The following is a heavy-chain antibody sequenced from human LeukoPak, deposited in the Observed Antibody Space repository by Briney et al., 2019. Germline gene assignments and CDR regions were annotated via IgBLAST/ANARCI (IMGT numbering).Heavy chain of an antibody. CDR2: ISSSSSYT. CDR3: VRAVSVSSYYFDC. D-gene: IGHD5/OR15-5a*01. Sequence: KPGGSLRLSCAASGFTFSDYYMSWIRQAAGKGLEWISYISSSSSYTNYVDSVKGRFTISTDNAKNSLYLQMNSLRAEDTAVYYCVRAVSVSSYYFDCWGQGTLVTVSS. V-gene: IGHV3-11*05. J-gene: IGHJ4*02. CDR1: GFTFSDYY.